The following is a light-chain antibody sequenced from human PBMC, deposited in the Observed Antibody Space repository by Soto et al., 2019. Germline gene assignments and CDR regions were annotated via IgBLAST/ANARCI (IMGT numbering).Light chain of an antibody. CDR1: QGINSY. V-gene: IGKV1-9*01. CDR2: GAS. J-gene: IGKJ2*01. CDR3: QELHTHQYT. Sequence: DIQLTQSPSFVSASVGDRVTITCRASQGINSYLAWYQQKPGKAPELLIFGASTLQRGVPSRFSGSGSGTEFTLTISSLQPEDFAAYYCQELHTHQYTFGQGTKLEIK.